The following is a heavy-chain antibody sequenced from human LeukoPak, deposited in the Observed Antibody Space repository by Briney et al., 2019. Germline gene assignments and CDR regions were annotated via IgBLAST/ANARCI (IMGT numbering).Heavy chain of an antibody. CDR1: GGSISSYY. J-gene: IGHJ4*02. V-gene: IGHV4-59*01. Sequence: SETLSLTCTVSGGSISSYYWSWIRHPPGKGLEWIGYIYYSGSTNYNPSLKSRVIISSDTSKNQFSLKLSSLTAADTTVYYCARGGGYGSGSYLDYWGQGTLVTVSS. D-gene: IGHD3-10*01. CDR3: ARGGGYGSGSYLDY. CDR2: IYYSGST.